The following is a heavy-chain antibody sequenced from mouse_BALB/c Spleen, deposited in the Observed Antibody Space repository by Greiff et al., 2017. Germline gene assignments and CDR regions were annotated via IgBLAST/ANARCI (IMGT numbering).Heavy chain of an antibody. V-gene: IGHV1-69*02. Sequence: VQLQQPGAELVTPGASVKMSCKASGYTFTDYWMHWVKQRPGQGLEWIGAIDTSDSYTSYNQEFKGKATFTVDESSSTAFRQLSSLTSEASAVYYCARSDGYLDAMDYWGQGTSVTVSS. D-gene: IGHD2-3*01. CDR1: GYTFTDYW. J-gene: IGHJ4*01. CDR3: ARSDGYLDAMDY. CDR2: IDTSDSYT.